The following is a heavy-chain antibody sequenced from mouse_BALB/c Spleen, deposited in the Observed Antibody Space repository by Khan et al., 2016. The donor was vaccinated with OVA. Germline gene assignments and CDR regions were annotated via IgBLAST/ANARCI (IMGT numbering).Heavy chain of an antibody. CDR1: GYTFSTYW. CDR2: INPTSGYT. CDR3: TRDRIDY. J-gene: IGHJ2*01. V-gene: IGHV1-7*01. Sequence: QVQLKESGAALAKPGASVKMSCKASGYTFSTYWMHWVKQRPGQGLEWIGYINPTSGYTDYNEKFKDEATLSADKSSSTAYMQLSRLTSEDSAVYYCTRDRIDYWGQGTTLTVSS.